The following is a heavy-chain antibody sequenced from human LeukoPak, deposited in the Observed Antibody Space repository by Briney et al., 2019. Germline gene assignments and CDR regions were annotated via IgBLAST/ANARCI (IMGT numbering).Heavy chain of an antibody. J-gene: IGHJ4*02. D-gene: IGHD3-22*01. CDR1: GGSISSGNFY. Sequence: SETLSLTCTVSGGSISSGNFYWSWIRQPAGKGLEWIGRIYTSGSTNYNPSFNSRVTISVDTSKNQFSLNLSSVTAADTAVYYCARDPSYYYDSSGYRFDYWGQGTVVTVSS. CDR3: ARDPSYYYDSSGYRFDY. V-gene: IGHV4-61*02. CDR2: IYTSGST.